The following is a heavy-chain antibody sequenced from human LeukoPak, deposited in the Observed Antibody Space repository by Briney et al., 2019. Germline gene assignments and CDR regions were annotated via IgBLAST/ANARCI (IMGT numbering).Heavy chain of an antibody. V-gene: IGHV4-34*01. CDR1: GGSFSGYY. J-gene: IGHJ2*01. CDR3: ASYAKDIVVLPAASIYWYFDL. Sequence: MASDTLSLTCAVYGGSFSGYYWSWIRQPPGKGLEWIGEINHSGSTNYNPSLKSRVTISVDTSKNQFSLKLSSVTAADTAVYYCASYAKDIVVLPAASIYWYFDLWGRGTLVTVSS. D-gene: IGHD2-2*01. CDR2: INHSGST.